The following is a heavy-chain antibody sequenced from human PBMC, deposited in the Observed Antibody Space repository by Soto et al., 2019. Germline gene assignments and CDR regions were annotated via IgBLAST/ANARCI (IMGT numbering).Heavy chain of an antibody. J-gene: IGHJ6*02. D-gene: IGHD2-15*01. CDR3: ARDLVVAATDYYYGMDV. CDR1: GFTFSSYS. V-gene: IGHV3-21*01. CDR2: ISSSSSYI. Sequence: EVQLVESGGGLVKPGGSLRLPCAASGFTFSSYSMNWVRQAPGKGLEWVSSISSSSSYIYYADSVKGRFTISRDNAKNSLYLQMNSLRAEDTAVYYCARDLVVAATDYYYGMDVWGQGTTVTVSS.